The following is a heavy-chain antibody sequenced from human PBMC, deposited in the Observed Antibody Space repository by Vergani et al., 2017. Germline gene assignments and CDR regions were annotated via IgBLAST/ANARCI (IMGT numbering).Heavy chain of an antibody. CDR3: ARAHEEPLYCSGGSCYSPDY. V-gene: IGHV1-2*04. CDR1: GYTFTGYY. J-gene: IGHJ4*02. CDR2: INPNSGGT. D-gene: IGHD2-15*01. Sequence: QVQLVQSGAEVKKPGASVKVSCKASGYTFTGYYMHWVRQAPGQGLEWMGWINPNSGGTNYAQKFQGWVTMTRDTSISTAYMELSSLRSEDTAVYYCARAHEEPLYCSGGSCYSPDYWGQGTLVTVSS.